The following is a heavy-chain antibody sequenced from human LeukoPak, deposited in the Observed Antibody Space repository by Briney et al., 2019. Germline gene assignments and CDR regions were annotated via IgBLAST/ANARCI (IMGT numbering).Heavy chain of an antibody. CDR2: ISRSAGAT. CDR1: RFTFSSYV. Sequence: GGSLRLSCAASRFTFSSYVMSWVRQAPGEGLEWVSSISRSAGATYYADSVKGRFTISRDNSRNTLSLHMNSLRAEDTAVYYCAKEHVTYYYGSGSYYTNDYWGQGTLVTVSS. CDR3: AKEHVTYYYGSGSYYTNDY. J-gene: IGHJ4*02. D-gene: IGHD3-10*01. V-gene: IGHV3-23*01.